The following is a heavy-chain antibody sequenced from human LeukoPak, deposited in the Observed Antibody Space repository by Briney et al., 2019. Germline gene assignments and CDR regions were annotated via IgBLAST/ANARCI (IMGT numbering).Heavy chain of an antibody. Sequence: SETLSLTCTVSGGFISSYYRSWIRQPPGKGLEWIGYIYDSGSANYNPPLKSRVTISVDSSKNQFSLKLSSVTAADTAVYYCARGYDSSGYYFDYWGQGSLVTVSS. D-gene: IGHD3-22*01. CDR1: GGFISSYY. CDR2: IYDSGSA. CDR3: ARGYDSSGYYFDY. J-gene: IGHJ4*01. V-gene: IGHV4-59*08.